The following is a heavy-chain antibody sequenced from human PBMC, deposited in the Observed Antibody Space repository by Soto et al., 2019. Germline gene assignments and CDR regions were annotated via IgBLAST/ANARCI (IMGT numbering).Heavy chain of an antibody. D-gene: IGHD3-10*01. Sequence: SETLSLTCTVSGGSMNDYYWSWIRQPAGKGLEWIGRIFTSGNTNYNPSLRSRLTMSVDTSTNQVSLRLTSVTAADTAVYYCAKDKFGTTTKNYYYYGIDVWGQGTTVTVSS. V-gene: IGHV4-4*07. CDR1: GGSMNDYY. CDR2: IFTSGNT. J-gene: IGHJ6*02. CDR3: AKDKFGTTTKNYYYYGIDV.